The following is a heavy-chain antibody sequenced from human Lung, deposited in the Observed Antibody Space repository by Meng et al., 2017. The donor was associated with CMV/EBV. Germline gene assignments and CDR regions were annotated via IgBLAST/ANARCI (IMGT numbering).Heavy chain of an antibody. D-gene: IGHD3-22*01. CDR2: SSPDSRDT. Sequence: SGSRFSGYNIHWVRQTPGQGLEWVGVSSPDSRDTDYGRNFQGWVTVTRDTSINTVFLELTRLKFDDTALYYCARGIIDSEGKRALDSWGQGTLVTVSS. J-gene: IGHJ4*02. CDR3: ARGIIDSEGKRALDS. CDR1: GSRFSGYN. V-gene: IGHV1-2*04.